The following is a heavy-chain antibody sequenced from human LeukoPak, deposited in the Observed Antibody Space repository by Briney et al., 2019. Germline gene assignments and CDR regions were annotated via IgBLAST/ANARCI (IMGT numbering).Heavy chain of an antibody. D-gene: IGHD3-10*01. V-gene: IGHV3-21*01. CDR3: ARDINRWEIPRGGGFDS. CDR1: GFIFSTYS. Sequence: GGSLRLSCAASGFIFSTYSMNWVRQAPGKGLEWVSSISSSSSYTHYADSLKGRFTISRDNAKNSLFLQMNSLRVEDTAVYYCARDINRWEIPRGGGFDSWGRGALVTVSS. CDR2: ISSSSSYT. J-gene: IGHJ4*02.